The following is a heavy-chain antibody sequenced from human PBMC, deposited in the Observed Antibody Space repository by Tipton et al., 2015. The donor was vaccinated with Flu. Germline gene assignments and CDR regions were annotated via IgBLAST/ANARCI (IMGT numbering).Heavy chain of an antibody. V-gene: IGHV3-23*01. D-gene: IGHD3-16*01. Sequence: AVSGFIFSDYAMSWVRQAPGKGLEWVSAISTSGDKTYYADSVKGRFTISRDNSKNTQYLQMNSLRTDDTALYYCAKRGGAENFWGQGTLVTVSS. CDR3: AKRGGAENF. CDR1: GFIFSDYA. CDR2: ISTSGDKT. J-gene: IGHJ4*02.